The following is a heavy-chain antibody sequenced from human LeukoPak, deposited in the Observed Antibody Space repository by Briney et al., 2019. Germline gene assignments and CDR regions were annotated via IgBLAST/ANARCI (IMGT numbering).Heavy chain of an antibody. V-gene: IGHV1-18*01. CDR2: ISAYNGNT. D-gene: IGHD4-17*01. J-gene: IGHJ6*02. CDR3: ARDFWSLVTTLRVGGYYYYGMDV. Sequence: ASVKVSCKASGYTSTSYGISWVRQAPGQGLEWMGWISAYNGNTNYAQKLQGRVTMTTDTSTSTAYMELRSLRSDDTAVYYCARDFWSLVTTLRVGGYYYYGMDVWGQGTTVTVSS. CDR1: GYTSTSYG.